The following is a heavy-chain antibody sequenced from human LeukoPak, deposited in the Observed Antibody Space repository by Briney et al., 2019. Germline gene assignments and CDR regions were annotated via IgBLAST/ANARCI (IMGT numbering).Heavy chain of an antibody. CDR3: ARVMAVYYYYYMDV. J-gene: IGHJ6*03. CDR1: GGSISSYY. D-gene: IGHD3-10*01. V-gene: IGHV4-59*01. CDR2: IYYSGYT. Sequence: SETLSLTCTVSGGSISSYYWSWIRQPPGKGLEWIGYIYYSGYTNYNPSLKSRVTISVDTSKNQFSLKLSSVTAADTAVYYCARVMAVYYYYYMDVWGKGTTVTVSS.